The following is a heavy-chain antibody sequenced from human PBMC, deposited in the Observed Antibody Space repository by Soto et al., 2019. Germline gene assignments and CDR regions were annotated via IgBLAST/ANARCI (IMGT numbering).Heavy chain of an antibody. CDR2: IIPILGIA. V-gene: IGHV1-69*02. CDR3: ARITDYGAGRHAFDI. D-gene: IGHD4-17*01. Sequence: QVQLVQSGAEVKKPGSSVKVSCKASGGTFSSYTISWVRQAPGQGLDWRGRIIPILGIANYAQKFQGRVTITADKSTSTAYMELSSLRSEDTAVYYCARITDYGAGRHAFDIWGQGTMVTVSS. J-gene: IGHJ3*02. CDR1: GGTFSSYT.